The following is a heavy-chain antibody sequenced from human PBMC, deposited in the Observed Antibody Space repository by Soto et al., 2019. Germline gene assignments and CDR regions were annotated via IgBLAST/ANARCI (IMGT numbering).Heavy chain of an antibody. D-gene: IGHD3-10*01. J-gene: IGHJ4*01. CDR2: VSPEEAIK. Sequence: QVQLVESGGGVVQSGRSLRLSCAASGFTFSYYEMHWVRQAPGKGLEWVAVVSPEEAIKIYSESVKGRFTVSRDNSKSTLYLQMDSLRPDDTAVYDCAKDMFRGVPDYFDYWGHGTLVTVSS. V-gene: IGHV3-30-3*01. CDR1: GFTFSYYE. CDR3: AKDMFRGVPDYFDY.